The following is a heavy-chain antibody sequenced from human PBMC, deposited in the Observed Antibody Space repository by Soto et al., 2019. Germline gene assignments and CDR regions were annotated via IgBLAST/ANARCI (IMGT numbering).Heavy chain of an antibody. CDR1: GYTFTSYG. CDR3: ARDREYNWNYNWFDP. Sequence: ASVKVSCKASGYTFTSYGTSWVRQAPGQGLEWMGWISTYNGNTNFTQKLQGRVTMTTDTSTSTAYMELRSLRSDDTAVYYCARDREYNWNYNWFDPWGQGTLVTVSS. CDR2: ISTYNGNT. J-gene: IGHJ5*02. V-gene: IGHV1-18*01. D-gene: IGHD1-7*01.